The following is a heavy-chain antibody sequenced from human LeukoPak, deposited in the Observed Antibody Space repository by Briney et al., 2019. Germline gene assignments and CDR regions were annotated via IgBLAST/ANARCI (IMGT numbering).Heavy chain of an antibody. J-gene: IGHJ4*02. Sequence: PGGSLRLSCAASGFTFSSYWMSWVRQAPGKVLEWVANIKQDGSEKYYVDSVKGRFTISRDNAKNSLYLQMNSLRAEDTAVYYCARDRHYYGSSIFSGEYSDYWGQGTLVTVSS. CDR2: IKQDGSEK. D-gene: IGHD3-10*01. CDR3: ARDRHYYGSSIFSGEYSDY. V-gene: IGHV3-7*01. CDR1: GFTFSSYW.